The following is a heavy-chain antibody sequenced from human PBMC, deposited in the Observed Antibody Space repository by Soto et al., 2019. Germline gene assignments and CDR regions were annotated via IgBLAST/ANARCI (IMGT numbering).Heavy chain of an antibody. CDR1: GFTFSSYS. J-gene: IGHJ4*02. Sequence: EVQLVESGGGLVKPGGSLRLSCAASGFTFSSYSMNWVRQAPGKGLEWVSSISSSSSYMYYADSVKGRFTISRDNAKNSLYLQMNSLRAEDTAVYYCARFIPGGIDYWGQGTLVTVSS. D-gene: IGHD3-16*01. CDR2: ISSSSSYM. CDR3: ARFIPGGIDY. V-gene: IGHV3-21*01.